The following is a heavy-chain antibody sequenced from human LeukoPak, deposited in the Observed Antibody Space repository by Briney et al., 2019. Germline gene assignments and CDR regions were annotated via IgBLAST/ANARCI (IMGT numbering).Heavy chain of an antibody. CDR3: ARKGGLFDY. CDR1: GGSIRYYY. V-gene: IGHV4-59*01. CDR2: IYYNGST. J-gene: IGHJ4*02. Sequence: SETLSVTCTVSGGSIRYYYWSWIRQSPGKGLEWIGYIYYNGSTNYNPSLKSRVTISVDMSKNQFSLKMSSVTAADTAVYYCARKGGLFDYWGQGRLVTVSS. D-gene: IGHD2-15*01.